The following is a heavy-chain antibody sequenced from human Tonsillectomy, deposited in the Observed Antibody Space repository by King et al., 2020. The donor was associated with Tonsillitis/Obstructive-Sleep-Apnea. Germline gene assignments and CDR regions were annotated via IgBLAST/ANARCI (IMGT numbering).Heavy chain of an antibody. CDR3: ARDSCRRYSSSSELLSWFDP. V-gene: IGHV3-20*04. Sequence: QLVQSGGGVVRPGGSLRLSCAASGFTFEEYCMSWVRRAPGKGLEWVSGMNWIGGSTGYADSVKGRFTISRDNAKHSLYLQMNSLRAEDTALYYCARDSCRRYSSSSELLSWFDPWGQGTLVTVSS. CDR2: MNWIGGST. CDR1: GFTFEEYC. J-gene: IGHJ5*02. D-gene: IGHD6-6*01.